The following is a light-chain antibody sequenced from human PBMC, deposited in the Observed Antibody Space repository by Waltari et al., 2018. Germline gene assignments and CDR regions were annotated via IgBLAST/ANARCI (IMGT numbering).Light chain of an antibody. CDR1: QDIRSD. Sequence: IQMTQSPSSLSASVGDRVTITCRASQDIRSDLGWYQQKPGKAPTLLIFAASILQSGVSSRFSGSGSGTDFTLTISSLQPDDFATYYCLQDFSYPRTFGQGTRVEF. J-gene: IGKJ1*01. CDR3: LQDFSYPRT. CDR2: AAS. V-gene: IGKV1-6*01.